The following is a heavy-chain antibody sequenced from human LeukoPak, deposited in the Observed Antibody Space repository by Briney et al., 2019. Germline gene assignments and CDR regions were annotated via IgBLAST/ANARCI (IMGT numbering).Heavy chain of an antibody. Sequence: SETLSLTCTVSGGSISSYYWSWIRQPPGKGLEWIGYIYYSGSTNYNPSLKSRVTISVDTSKNQFSLELSSVTAADTAVYYCARGQGSTSQKTYYYYYYMDVWGKGTTVTVSS. CDR2: IYYSGST. V-gene: IGHV4-59*01. CDR1: GGSISSYY. CDR3: ARGQGSTSQKTYYYYYYMDV. J-gene: IGHJ6*03. D-gene: IGHD2-2*01.